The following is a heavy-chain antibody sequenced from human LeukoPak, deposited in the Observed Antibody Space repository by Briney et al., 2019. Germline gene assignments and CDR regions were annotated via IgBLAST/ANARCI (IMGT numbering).Heavy chain of an antibody. CDR1: GGSISSRNW. J-gene: IGHJ6*03. CDR2: IYHSGST. V-gene: IGHV4-4*02. Sequence: PSETLSLTCAVSGGSISSRNWWSWVRQPPGKGLEWIGEIYHSGSTNYNPSLKTRVTISVDKSKNQFSLKLSSVTAADTAVYYCARSVRGAMSGYYYYMDVWGKGTTVTISS. CDR3: ARSVRGAMSGYYYYMDV. D-gene: IGHD3-10*01.